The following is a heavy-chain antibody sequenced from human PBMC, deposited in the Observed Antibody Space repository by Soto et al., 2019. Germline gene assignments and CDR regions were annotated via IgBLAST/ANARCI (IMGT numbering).Heavy chain of an antibody. CDR1: GYSFNTFW. J-gene: IGHJ6*02. Sequence: GESLKISCKTSGYSFNTFWISWVRQVPGKGLEWMGRIDPGDSNTNYSPSLQGHVTLSVDKSIGTAYLQWSSLKASDTGIYYCARQGGYYYYGMHVWGQGTAVTVSS. CDR2: IDPGDSNT. CDR3: ARQGGYYYYGMHV. V-gene: IGHV5-10-1*01. D-gene: IGHD2-15*01.